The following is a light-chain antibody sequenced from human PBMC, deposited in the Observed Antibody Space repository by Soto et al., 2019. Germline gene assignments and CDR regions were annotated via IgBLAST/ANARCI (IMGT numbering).Light chain of an antibody. Sequence: QSVLTQPASVSGSPGQSITISCTGTSSDVGGYNYVSWYQQHPGMAPKLMIYAVSNRPSGVSNRFSGSKSGNTAFLTISGLQAEDEAHYYCSSYASSSSPYVVFGGGTKVTVL. CDR1: SSDVGGYNY. J-gene: IGLJ2*01. CDR2: AVS. V-gene: IGLV2-14*01. CDR3: SSYASSSSPYVV.